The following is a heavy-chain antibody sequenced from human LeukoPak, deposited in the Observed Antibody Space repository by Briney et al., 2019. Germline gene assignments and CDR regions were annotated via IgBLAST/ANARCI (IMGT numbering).Heavy chain of an antibody. CDR3: AKDVESDGVWDVDH. CDR1: GFNFRVYT. J-gene: IGHJ4*02. V-gene: IGHV3-23*01. CDR2: IYGSGEGQA. Sequence: GGSLRLSCAGYGFNFRVYTMNWVRQAPGQGLQWVSGIYGSGEGQAFYADSVRGRFTISRDDSRNLVFLHMDSLRVEDTALYYCAKDVESDGVWDVDHWGRGTLVTVSS. D-gene: IGHD4-17*01.